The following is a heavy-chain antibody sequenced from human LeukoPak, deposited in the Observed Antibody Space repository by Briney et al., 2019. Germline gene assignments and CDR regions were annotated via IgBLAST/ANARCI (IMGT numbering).Heavy chain of an antibody. Sequence: PSETLSLTCIVSGGSISSISHYWGWIRQPPGKGLEWIGSIYYSGRTNYNPSLKSRVTISADTSKNQFSLKLTSVTAADTAVYYCARHRYFFGSGSYEVDWFDPWGQGTLATVSS. CDR3: ARHRYFFGSGSYEVDWFDP. D-gene: IGHD3-10*01. J-gene: IGHJ5*02. CDR1: GGSISSISHY. CDR2: IYYSGRT. V-gene: IGHV4-39*01.